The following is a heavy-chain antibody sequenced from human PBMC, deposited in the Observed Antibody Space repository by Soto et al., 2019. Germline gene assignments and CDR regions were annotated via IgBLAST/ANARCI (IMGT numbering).Heavy chain of an antibody. CDR2: IYWNDDK. V-gene: IGHV2-5*01. CDR3: AHSTTVTVFDY. Sequence: QITLKESGPTLVKPTQPLTLTCTFSGFSLSTSGVGVGWFRQPPGKALEWLALIYWNDDKRYSPSLKSRLTITKDNSKNPVVLTMTNMDPVDTAIYYCAHSTTVTVFDYWGQGTLVTVSS. J-gene: IGHJ4*02. D-gene: IGHD4-17*01. CDR1: GFSLSTSGVG.